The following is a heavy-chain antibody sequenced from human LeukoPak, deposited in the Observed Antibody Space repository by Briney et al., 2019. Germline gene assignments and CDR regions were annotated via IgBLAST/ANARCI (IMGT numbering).Heavy chain of an antibody. CDR2: ISFDGSTK. V-gene: IGHV3-30-3*01. CDR3: AGDDGSGSSYPEPPVDY. CDR1: GFTFNSYA. J-gene: IGHJ4*01. Sequence: GRSLRLSCAASGFTFNSYAMHWVRQAPGKGLEWVAVISFDGSTKYYADSVKGRFTISRDNSKNMLYLQMNNLRAEDTAVYFCAGDDGSGSSYPEPPVDYWGHGTPVTVSS. D-gene: IGHD3-10*01.